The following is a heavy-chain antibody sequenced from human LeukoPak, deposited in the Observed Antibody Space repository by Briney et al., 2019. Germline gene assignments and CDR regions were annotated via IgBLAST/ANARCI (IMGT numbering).Heavy chain of an antibody. J-gene: IGHJ3*02. CDR1: GFTFSTYA. Sequence: GGSLRLSCAASGFTFSTYAMTWVRQAPGKGLEWVSSISGSGGSTYYADSVKGRFTISRDNSKNTLYLQMNSLRAEDTAVYYCATEGFTYGYHGIDSWGQGTIVTVSS. D-gene: IGHD5-18*01. CDR2: ISGSGGST. V-gene: IGHV3-23*01. CDR3: ATEGFTYGYHGIDS.